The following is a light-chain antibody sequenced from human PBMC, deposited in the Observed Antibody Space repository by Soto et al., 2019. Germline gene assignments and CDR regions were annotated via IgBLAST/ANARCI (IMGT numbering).Light chain of an antibody. CDR3: QTWGHGIRV. V-gene: IGLV4-69*01. J-gene: IGLJ3*02. Sequence: QSVLTQSPSASASLGASVKLTCSLSSGHSNYAIAWHQQQPKKGPRFLMKVNNDGTFHKGDGIPDRFSGSTSGADRYLTISSLRSEDEADYYCQTWGHGIRVFGGGTKLTVL. CDR2: VNNDGTF. CDR1: SGHSNYA.